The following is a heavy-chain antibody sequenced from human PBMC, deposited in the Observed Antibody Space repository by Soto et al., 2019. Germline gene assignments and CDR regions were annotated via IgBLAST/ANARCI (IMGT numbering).Heavy chain of an antibody. V-gene: IGHV4-39*01. CDR3: ARHGQYCSGGSCYSGFYNWFDP. CDR1: GGSISSSSYY. J-gene: IGHJ5*02. Sequence: ETLSLTCTVSGGSISSSSYYWGWIRQPPGKGLEWIGSIYYSGSAYYNPSLKSRVTISVDTSKNQFSLKLSSVTAADTAVYYCARHGQYCSGGSCYSGFYNWFDPWGQGTLVTVPQ. CDR2: IYYSGSA. D-gene: IGHD2-15*01.